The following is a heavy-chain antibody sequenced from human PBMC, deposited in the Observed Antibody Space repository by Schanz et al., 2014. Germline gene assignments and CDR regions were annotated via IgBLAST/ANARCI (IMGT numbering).Heavy chain of an antibody. CDR2: FSLDTDRI. J-gene: IGHJ6*02. V-gene: IGHV3-9*01. CDR1: GLNFRQYA. Sequence: EGQLVESGGVLVQPDRSLRLSCAGSGLNFRQYAIHWVRHAPGKGLEWVAGFSLDTDRIDYGDSVKGRFTVSWDNSKTSLYLQMNSLRPEDTALYYYTKDILPGGADVWGQGTTVTVSS. CDR3: TKDILPGGADV. D-gene: IGHD3-3*02.